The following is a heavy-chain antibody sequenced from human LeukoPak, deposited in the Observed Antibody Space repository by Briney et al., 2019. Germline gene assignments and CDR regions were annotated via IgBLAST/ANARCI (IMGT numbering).Heavy chain of an antibody. D-gene: IGHD2-21*02. J-gene: IGHJ3*02. CDR2: INPSGGST. CDR1: GYTFTGYY. CDR3: ARERRKNGGDAAFDI. V-gene: IGHV1-46*01. Sequence: ASVKVSCKASGYTFTGYYMHWVRQAPGQGLEWMGIINPSGGSTSYAQKFQSRVTMTRDTSTSTVYMELSSLRSEDTAVYYCARERRKNGGDAAFDIWGQGTMVTVSS.